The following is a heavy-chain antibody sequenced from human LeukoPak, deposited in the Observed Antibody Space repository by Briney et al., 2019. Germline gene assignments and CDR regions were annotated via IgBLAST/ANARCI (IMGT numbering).Heavy chain of an antibody. CDR3: ARSYSRTHFDY. CDR2: IYPGDSDT. CDR1: DYTFTSYW. J-gene: IGHJ4*02. V-gene: IGHV5-51*01. D-gene: IGHD2-2*01. Sequence: GESLKISCQGSDYTFTSYWIGWVRQMPVKGLEWMGIIYPGDSDTTYSPSFQGQVTISADKSISTPYLQWSSLKASDTAMYYCARSYSRTHFDYWGQGTLVTVSS.